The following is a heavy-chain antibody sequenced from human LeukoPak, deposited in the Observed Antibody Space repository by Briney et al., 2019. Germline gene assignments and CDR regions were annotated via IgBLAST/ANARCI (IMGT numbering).Heavy chain of an antibody. J-gene: IGHJ5*02. D-gene: IGHD3-22*01. Sequence: VASVKVSCKASGGTFSSYAISWVRQAPGQGLEWMGGIIPIFGTANYAQKFQGRVTITADESTSTAYMELSSLRSEDTAVCYCARGTITYYYDSSGYYPNWFDPWGQGTLVTVSS. CDR1: GGTFSSYA. CDR2: IIPIFGTA. V-gene: IGHV1-69*13. CDR3: ARGTITYYYDSSGYYPNWFDP.